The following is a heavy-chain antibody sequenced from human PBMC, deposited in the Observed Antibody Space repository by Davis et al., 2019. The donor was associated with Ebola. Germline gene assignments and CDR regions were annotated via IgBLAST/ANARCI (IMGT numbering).Heavy chain of an antibody. CDR3: AGGTVAYYFDY. CDR1: GFTFSSYS. CDR2: ISSSSSYI. Sequence: PGGSLRLSCAASGFTFSSYSMNWVRQAPGKGLEWVSSISSSSSYIYYADSVKGRFTISRDNAKNSLYLQMNGLRAEDTAVYYCAGGTVAYYFDYWGQGTLVTVSS. J-gene: IGHJ4*02. D-gene: IGHD4-11*01. V-gene: IGHV3-21*01.